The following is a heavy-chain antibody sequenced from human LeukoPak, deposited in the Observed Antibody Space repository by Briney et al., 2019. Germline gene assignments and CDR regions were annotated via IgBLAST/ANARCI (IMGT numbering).Heavy chain of an antibody. CDR1: GFTFSSYA. D-gene: IGHD3-22*01. Sequence: GGSLRLSCAASGFTFSSYAMHWVRQAPGKGLEWVAVISYDGSNKYYADSVKGRFTISRDNSKNTLYLQMNSLRAEDTAVYYCAPLNYYDSSGYSQEGGYWGQGTLVTVSS. J-gene: IGHJ4*02. V-gene: IGHV3-30*04. CDR3: APLNYYDSSGYSQEGGY. CDR2: ISYDGSNK.